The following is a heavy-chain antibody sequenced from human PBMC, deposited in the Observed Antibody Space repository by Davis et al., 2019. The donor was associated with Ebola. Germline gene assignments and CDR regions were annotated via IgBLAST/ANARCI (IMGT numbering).Heavy chain of an antibody. Sequence: GGSLRLSCAASGFSFSTYTLHWVRQAPGKGLEWVALISYDGRIQYYADSVRGRFTISIDNSKNMLYLQMNNLRSEDTAMYYCASLHHSAFLNRCYQDDSWGQGTLVSVSS. D-gene: IGHD3-3*01. CDR2: ISYDGRIQ. CDR3: ASLHHSAFLNRCYQDDS. CDR1: GFSFSTYT. V-gene: IGHV3-30*04. J-gene: IGHJ4*02.